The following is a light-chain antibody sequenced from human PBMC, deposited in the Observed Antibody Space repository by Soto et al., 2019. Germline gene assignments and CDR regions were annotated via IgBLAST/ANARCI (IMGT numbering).Light chain of an antibody. J-gene: IGKJ4*01. V-gene: IGKV1-39*01. CDR3: QQSFNTPPT. Sequence: DIQMTQSPSSLSASVGDRVTITCRASQSIGDNLNWYQLKPGTAPNLLIYAASNLQSGVPSRFSGSGSGTDFTLTISNLQPEDFVSYFCQQSFNTPPTFGGATKVEIQ. CDR2: AAS. CDR1: QSIGDN.